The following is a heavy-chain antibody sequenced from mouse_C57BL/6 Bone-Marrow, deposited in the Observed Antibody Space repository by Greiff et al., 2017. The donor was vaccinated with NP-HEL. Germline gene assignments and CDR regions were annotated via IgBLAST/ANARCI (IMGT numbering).Heavy chain of an antibody. CDR1: GYTFTSYW. V-gene: IGHV1-64*01. CDR3: ARGSTIVTTNLAY. J-gene: IGHJ3*01. CDR2: IHPNSGST. D-gene: IGHD2-5*01. Sequence: QVQLQQPGAELVKPGASVKLSCKASGYTFTSYWMHWVKRRPGQGLEWIGMIHPNSGSTNYNEKFKSKATLTVDKSSSTAYMQLSSLTSEDSAVYYCARGSTIVTTNLAYWGQGTLVTVSA.